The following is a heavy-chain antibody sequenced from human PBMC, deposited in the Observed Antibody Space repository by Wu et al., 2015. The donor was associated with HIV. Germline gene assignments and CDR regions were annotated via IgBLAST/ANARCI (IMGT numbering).Heavy chain of an antibody. CDR1: GYTFTSYG. V-gene: IGHV1-18*01. D-gene: IGHD5-18*01. Sequence: QVQLVQSGAEVKKPGASVKVSYKASGYTFTSYGISWVRQAPGQGLEWMGWISAYNGNTNYAQKLQGRVTMTTDTSTSTAYMELRSLRSDDTAVYYCARNEGYSYAYYYYYGMDVWGQGTTVTVSS. CDR2: ISAYNGNT. J-gene: IGHJ6*02. CDR3: ARNEGYSYAYYYYYGMDV.